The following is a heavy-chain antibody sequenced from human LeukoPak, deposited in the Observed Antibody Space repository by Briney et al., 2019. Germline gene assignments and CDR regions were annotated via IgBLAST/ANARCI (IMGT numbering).Heavy chain of an antibody. CDR3: APRGVEAA. CDR2: ISDSGGDIT. CDR1: GFTFRRYG. V-gene: IGHV3-23*01. D-gene: IGHD3-10*01. J-gene: IGHJ5*02. Sequence: PGGSLRLSCAASGFTFRRYGMTWVRQAPGKGLEWVSAISDSGGDITSYADSVKGRFTISRDNSKNTLYLQINSRRAEDTAIYYCAPRGVEAAWGQGALVTVSS.